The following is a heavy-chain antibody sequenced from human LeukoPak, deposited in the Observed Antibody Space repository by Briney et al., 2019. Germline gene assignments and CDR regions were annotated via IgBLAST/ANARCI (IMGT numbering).Heavy chain of an antibody. CDR1: GYTFTSYD. D-gene: IGHD2-2*01. CDR3: ARGPSYCSSTSCSLFDY. V-gene: IGHV1-8*01. CDR2: MNPNSGNT. J-gene: IGHJ4*02. Sequence: ASVKVSCKASGYTFTSYDINWVRQATGQGLEWMGWMNPNSGNTGYAQKFQGRVTITTDESTSTAYMELSSLRSEDTAVYYCARGPSYCSSTSCSLFDYWGQGTLVTVSS.